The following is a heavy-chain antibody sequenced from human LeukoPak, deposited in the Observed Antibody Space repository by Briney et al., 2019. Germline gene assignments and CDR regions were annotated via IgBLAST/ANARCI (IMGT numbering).Heavy chain of an antibody. V-gene: IGHV4-39*07. CDR1: GGSISSSSYY. CDR3: ARYSSSWPYYGMDV. J-gene: IGHJ6*02. Sequence: SETLSLTCTVSGGSISSSSYYWGWIRQPPGKGLEWIGSIYYSGSTYYNPSLKSRVTISVDTSKNQFSLKLSSVTAADTAVYYCARYSSSWPYYGMDVWGQGTTVTVSS. D-gene: IGHD6-13*01. CDR2: IYYSGST.